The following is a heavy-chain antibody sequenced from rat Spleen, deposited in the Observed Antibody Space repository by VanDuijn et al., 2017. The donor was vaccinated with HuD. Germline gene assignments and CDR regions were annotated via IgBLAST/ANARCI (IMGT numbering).Heavy chain of an antibody. CDR2: ISTGGTNT. Sequence: EVQLVESGGGLVQPGRSLKLSCTASGFTYSNYVMAWVRQAPTKGLEWVTSISTGGTNTYYRDSVKGRFTISRDNAKSTLYLQMDSLRSEDTATYYCTRHSYSGDYFDYWGQGVMVTVSS. D-gene: IGHD1-1*01. CDR3: TRHSYSGDYFDY. V-gene: IGHV5-25*01. CDR1: GFTYSNYV. J-gene: IGHJ2*01.